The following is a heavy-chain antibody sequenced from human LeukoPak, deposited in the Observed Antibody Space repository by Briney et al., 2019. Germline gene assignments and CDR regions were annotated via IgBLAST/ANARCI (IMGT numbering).Heavy chain of an antibody. D-gene: IGHD3-9*01. Sequence: PGGSLRLSCAASGFTFSSYGMHWVRQAPGKGLEWVAFIRYDGSNKYYADSVRGRFTISRDNSKNTLYLQMNSLRAEDTAVYYCATVLRYFDWLTEWDYWGQGTLVTVSS. CDR1: GFTFSSYG. V-gene: IGHV3-30*02. J-gene: IGHJ4*02. CDR3: ATVLRYFDWLTEWDY. CDR2: IRYDGSNK.